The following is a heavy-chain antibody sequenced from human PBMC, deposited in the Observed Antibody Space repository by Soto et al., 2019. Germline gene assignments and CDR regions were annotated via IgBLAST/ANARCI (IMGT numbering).Heavy chain of an antibody. CDR3: ARVSGADGAPRRDY. CDR1: GGTFSSYT. D-gene: IGHD2-8*01. CDR2: IIPILGIA. Sequence: QVQLVQSGAEVKKPGSSVKVSCKASGGTFSSYTISWVRQAPGQGLEWMGRIIPILGIANYAQKFQGRVTITADKSTSTAYMELSSLRSEDTAVYYCARVSGADGAPRRDYWGQGTLVTVSS. V-gene: IGHV1-69*02. J-gene: IGHJ4*02.